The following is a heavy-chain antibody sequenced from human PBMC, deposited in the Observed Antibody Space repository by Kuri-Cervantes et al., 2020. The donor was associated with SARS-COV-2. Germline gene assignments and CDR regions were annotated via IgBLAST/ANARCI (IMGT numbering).Heavy chain of an antibody. CDR2: IIPIFGTA. Sequence: SVKVSCKASGGTFSSDAISWVRQAPGQGLEWMGGIIPIFGTANYAQKFQGRVTITADESTSTAYMELSSLRSEDTAVYYCARPYCSSTSCYTEDPYYYGMDVWGQGTTVTVSS. CDR1: GGTFSSDA. J-gene: IGHJ6*02. CDR3: ARPYCSSTSCYTEDPYYYGMDV. D-gene: IGHD2-2*02. V-gene: IGHV1-69*13.